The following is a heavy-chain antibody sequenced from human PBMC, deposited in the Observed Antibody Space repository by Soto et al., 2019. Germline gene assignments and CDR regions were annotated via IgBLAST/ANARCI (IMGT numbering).Heavy chain of an antibody. CDR1: GFIFSNYA. Sequence: GGSLRLSCAASGFIFSNYAMSWVRQAPGKGLEWVSCISGSGASTDFADSVKGRFTISRDNSKNMVSLQMNSLRAEDTAAYYCAKRSDVCTSGSCSYYFDYWGQGTLVTVSS. CDR3: AKRSDVCTSGSCSYYFDY. CDR2: ISGSGAST. V-gene: IGHV3-23*01. D-gene: IGHD2-15*01. J-gene: IGHJ4*02.